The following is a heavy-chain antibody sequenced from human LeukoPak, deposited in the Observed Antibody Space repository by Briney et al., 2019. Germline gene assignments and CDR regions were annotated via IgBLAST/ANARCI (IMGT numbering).Heavy chain of an antibody. D-gene: IGHD3-3*01. Sequence: SETLSLICSVSGGSITKYHWSWIRQPAGKRLEWIGHFYTNGSTNYNPSLKSRVTMSVDTSNNQFSLKLTSVTAADTAVYYCARSTIFGVLFIPYFFDYWGQGSLVTVSS. CDR3: ARSTIFGVLFIPYFFDY. CDR1: GGSITKYH. J-gene: IGHJ4*02. V-gene: IGHV4-4*07. CDR2: FYTNGST.